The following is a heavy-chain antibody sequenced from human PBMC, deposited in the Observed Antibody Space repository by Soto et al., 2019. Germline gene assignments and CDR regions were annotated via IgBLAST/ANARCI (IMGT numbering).Heavy chain of an antibody. J-gene: IGHJ3*02. V-gene: IGHV4-31*03. Sequence: SETLSLTCTVSGDSINSGGYYWSWIRQHPGKGLEWIGYIHYSGSTNYNPSLKSRVTVSVDTSKNQFSLKLSAVTAADTAVYYCARFKGIFVVPYLAATNALDIWGQGTMVTVSS. CDR1: GDSINSGGYY. CDR2: IHYSGST. D-gene: IGHD3-22*01. CDR3: ARFKGIFVVPYLAATNALDI.